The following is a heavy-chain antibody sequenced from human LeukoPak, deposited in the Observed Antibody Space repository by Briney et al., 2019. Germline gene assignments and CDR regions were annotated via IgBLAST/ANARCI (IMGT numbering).Heavy chain of an antibody. D-gene: IGHD4-17*01. J-gene: IGHJ4*02. Sequence: PGGSLRLSCAASGFTFSSYSMNWVRQAPGKGLEWVANIKQDGSEKYYVDSVKGRFTISRDNAKNSLYLQMNSLRAEDTAVYYCASQTVTLNYWGQGTLVTVSS. CDR1: GFTFSSYS. CDR2: IKQDGSEK. V-gene: IGHV3-7*01. CDR3: ASQTVTLNY.